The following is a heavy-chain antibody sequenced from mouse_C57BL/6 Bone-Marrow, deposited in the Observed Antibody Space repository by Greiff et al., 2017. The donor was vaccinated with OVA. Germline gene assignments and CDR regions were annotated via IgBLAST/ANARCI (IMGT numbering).Heavy chain of an antibody. CDR1: GYSITSGYY. CDR2: ISYDGSN. V-gene: IGHV3-6*01. Sequence: EVQLQQSGPGLVKPSQSLSLTCSVTGYSITSGYYWNWIRQFPGNKLEWMGYISYDGSNNYNPSLKNRISITRDTSKNQFFLKLNSVTTEDTATYYCARVGIYYDYPYAMDYWGQGTSVTVSS. D-gene: IGHD2-4*01. J-gene: IGHJ4*01. CDR3: ARVGIYYDYPYAMDY.